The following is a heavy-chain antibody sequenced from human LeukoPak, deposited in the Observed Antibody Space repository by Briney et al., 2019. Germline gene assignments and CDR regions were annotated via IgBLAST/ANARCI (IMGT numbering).Heavy chain of an antibody. CDR2: INPNSGGT. D-gene: IGHD3-22*01. V-gene: IGHV1-2*02. J-gene: IGHJ4*02. CDR1: GYTFTSYG. Sequence: GASVKVSCKASGYTFTSYGISWVRQAPGQGLEWMGWINPNSGGTNYAQKFQGRVTMTRDTSISTAYMELSRLRSDDTAVYYCARALGRYYYDSSGYYLFDYWGQGTLVTVSS. CDR3: ARALGRYYYDSSGYYLFDY.